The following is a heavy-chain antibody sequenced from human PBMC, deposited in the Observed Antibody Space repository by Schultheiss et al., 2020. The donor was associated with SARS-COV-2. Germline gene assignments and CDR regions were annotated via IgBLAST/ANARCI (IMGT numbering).Heavy chain of an antibody. Sequence: GESLKISCKGSGYSFTSYWIGWVRQMPGKGLEWMGIIYPGDSETRYSPSFQGQVTISADKSISTAYLQWSSLKASDTAIYYCARQLAAQYYFYGMDVWGQGTTVTVSS. J-gene: IGHJ6*02. CDR3: ARQLAAQYYFYGMDV. CDR2: IYPGDSET. V-gene: IGHV5-51*01. CDR1: GYSFTSYW. D-gene: IGHD6-25*01.